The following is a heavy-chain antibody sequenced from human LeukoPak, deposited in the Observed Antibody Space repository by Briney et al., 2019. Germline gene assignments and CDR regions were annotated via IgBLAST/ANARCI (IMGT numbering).Heavy chain of an antibody. V-gene: IGHV1-8*01. CDR1: GYTFTSYD. CDR3: ARGPYDYVWGSYRYTSWFDP. J-gene: IGHJ5*02. Sequence: ASVKVSCKASGYTFTSYDINWVRQATGQGLEWMGWMNPNSGNTGYAQKFQGRVTTTRNTSISTAYMELSSLRSEDTAVYYCARGPYDYVWGSYRYTSWFDPWGQGTLVTVSS. D-gene: IGHD3-16*02. CDR2: MNPNSGNT.